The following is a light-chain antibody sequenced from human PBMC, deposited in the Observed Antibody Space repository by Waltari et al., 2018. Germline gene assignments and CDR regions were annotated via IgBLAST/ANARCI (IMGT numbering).Light chain of an antibody. CDR1: SLTKQY. J-gene: IGLJ2*01. V-gene: IGLV3-25*03. CDR2: KDT. Sequence: SSELTQPPAVSVSPGQTARITRSGDSLTKQYTYWYQKKPGQAPILVIYKDTERASGIPERVSGSSSGTEVTLTISGVQADDEADYYCQSTDKSGTSVVFGGGTKLTVL. CDR3: QSTDKSGTSVV.